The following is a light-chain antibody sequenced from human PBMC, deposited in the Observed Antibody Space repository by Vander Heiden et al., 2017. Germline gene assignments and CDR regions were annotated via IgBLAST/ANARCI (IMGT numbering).Light chain of an antibody. Sequence: EIVMTQSTATLSVSPGERATLSCRASQSVSTNLAWYQQKPGQGPRLLIFAASTRAPGVPDRISGSGSGTEFALTISSLQSEDFAVYFCQQYNNWPPWTFGQGTKVEIK. CDR2: AAS. CDR1: QSVSTN. J-gene: IGKJ1*01. CDR3: QQYNNWPPWT. V-gene: IGKV3-15*01.